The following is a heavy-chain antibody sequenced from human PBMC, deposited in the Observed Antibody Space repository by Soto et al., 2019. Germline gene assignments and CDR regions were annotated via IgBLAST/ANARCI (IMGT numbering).Heavy chain of an antibody. J-gene: IGHJ6*02. D-gene: IGHD3-3*01. Sequence: TGGSLRLSCAASGFTFSSYGMHWVRQAPGKGLEWVAVISYDGSNKYYADSVKGRFTISRDNSKNTLYLQMNRLRAEDTAVYYCAKDGAWDFWSGYYYYYYGMDVWGQGTTVTVSS. V-gene: IGHV3-30*18. CDR2: ISYDGSNK. CDR1: GFTFSSYG. CDR3: AKDGAWDFWSGYYYYYYGMDV.